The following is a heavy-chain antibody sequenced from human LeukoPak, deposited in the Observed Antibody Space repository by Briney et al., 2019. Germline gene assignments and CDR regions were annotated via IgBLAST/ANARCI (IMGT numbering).Heavy chain of an antibody. Sequence: TGGSLRLSCAASGFTFSSYSMNWVRQAPGKGLEWVSSISSSSSYIYYADSVKGRFTISRDNAKNSLYLQMNSLRAEDTAVYYCARGGYSSSPHDYWGQGTLVTVSS. D-gene: IGHD6-6*01. V-gene: IGHV3-21*01. CDR1: GFTFSSYS. CDR2: ISSSSSYI. J-gene: IGHJ4*02. CDR3: ARGGYSSSPHDY.